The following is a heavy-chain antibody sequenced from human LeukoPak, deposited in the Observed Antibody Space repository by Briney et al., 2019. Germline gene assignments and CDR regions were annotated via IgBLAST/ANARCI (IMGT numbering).Heavy chain of an antibody. CDR1: GVSISSYY. J-gene: IGHJ4*02. V-gene: IGHV4-59*08. D-gene: IGHD1-26*01. Sequence: SETLSLTCIVSGVSISSYYWSWIRQPPGKGLEWIGYIYYSGSTNYNPSLKSRVTISVDTSKNQFSLKLSSVTAADTAVYYCARQGPIVGALDYWGQGTLVTVSS. CDR3: ARQGPIVGALDY. CDR2: IYYSGST.